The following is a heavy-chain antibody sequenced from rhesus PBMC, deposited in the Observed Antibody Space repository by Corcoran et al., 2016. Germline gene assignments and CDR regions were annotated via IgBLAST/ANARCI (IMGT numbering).Heavy chain of an antibody. Sequence: QLQLQESGPGLVKPSETLSVTCAVSGGSISSSYWSWIRQAPGKALEWIGYIYGSGSSTNYNPSLKSRVTLSVDTSKNQLSLKLSSVTTADTAVYYCARRADSGSYYWAFDYWGQGVLVTVSS. J-gene: IGHJ4*01. D-gene: IGHD3-16*01. CDR1: GGSISSSY. V-gene: IGHV4-169*01. CDR3: ARRADSGSYYWAFDY. CDR2: IYGSGSST.